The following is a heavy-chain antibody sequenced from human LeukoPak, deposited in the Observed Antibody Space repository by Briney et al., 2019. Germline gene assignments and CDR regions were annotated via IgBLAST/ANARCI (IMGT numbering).Heavy chain of an antibody. CDR2: IYYSGST. J-gene: IGHJ4*02. Sequence: PSETLSLTCTVSGGSISIYYWSWIRQPPGKGLEWIGYIYYSGSTNYNPSLKSRVTISVDTSKNQFSLKLSSVTAADTAAYYCARSYSSGWYVPYYFDYWGQGTLVTVSS. CDR3: ARSYSSGWYVPYYFDY. CDR1: GGSISIYY. D-gene: IGHD6-19*01. V-gene: IGHV4-59*01.